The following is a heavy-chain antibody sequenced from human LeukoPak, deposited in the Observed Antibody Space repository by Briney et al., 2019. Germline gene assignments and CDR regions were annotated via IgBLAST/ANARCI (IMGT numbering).Heavy chain of an antibody. Sequence: PSETLSLTCTVSGNSISRGYYWGWIRQPPGKGLGWIWSLHQSGSSFYKTSLKSRATISLDTSKNQFSLKLSSVTAADTAVYYCAKVKLRGIAVAGPHSVLDYWGQGTLVTVSS. D-gene: IGHD6-19*01. CDR2: LHQSGSS. CDR3: AKVKLRGIAVAGPHSVLDY. V-gene: IGHV4-38-2*02. CDR1: GNSISRGYY. J-gene: IGHJ4*02.